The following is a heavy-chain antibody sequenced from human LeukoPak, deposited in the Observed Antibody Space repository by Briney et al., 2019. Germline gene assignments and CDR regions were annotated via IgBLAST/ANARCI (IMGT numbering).Heavy chain of an antibody. Sequence: SETLSLTCTVSGGSISSSSYYWGWIRQPPGKGLEWIGHIYYSGSTTYNPSLKSRVTISVDTSKNQFSLKLTSLTAADTAVYYCARQSGYFDYWGQGTLVTVSS. V-gene: IGHV4-61*05. CDR1: GGSISSSSYY. CDR2: IYYSGST. J-gene: IGHJ4*03. CDR3: ARQSGYFDY.